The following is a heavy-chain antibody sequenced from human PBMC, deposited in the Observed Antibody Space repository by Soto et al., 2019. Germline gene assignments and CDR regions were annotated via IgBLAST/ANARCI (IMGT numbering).Heavy chain of an antibody. Sequence: QVQLVQSGAEVKKPGSSVKVSCKASGGTFSTHAIIWVRQAPGQGLAWMGGIIPISSTTYYAQKFQGRVTLTADDFSTTAYMELSSLSSEDTAVYYCARGYCSGGKCYSGMDVWGQGTTVTVSS. V-gene: IGHV1-69*01. CDR3: ARGYCSGGKCYSGMDV. D-gene: IGHD2-15*01. CDR2: IIPISSTT. J-gene: IGHJ6*02. CDR1: GGTFSTHA.